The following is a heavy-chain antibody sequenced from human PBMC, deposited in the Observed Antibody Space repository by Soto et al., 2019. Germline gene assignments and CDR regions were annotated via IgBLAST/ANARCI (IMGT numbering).Heavy chain of an antibody. D-gene: IGHD3-3*01. Sequence: QVQLVESGGGVVQPGRSLRLSCAASGFTFSSYGMHWVRQAPGKGLEWVAVISYDGSNKYYADSVKGRFTISRDNSKNTLYLQINSLRAEDTAGYYCAKSAYDFWIKGDYGMDVWGQGTTVTVSS. CDR2: ISYDGSNK. CDR1: GFTFSSYG. CDR3: AKSAYDFWIKGDYGMDV. V-gene: IGHV3-30*18. J-gene: IGHJ6*02.